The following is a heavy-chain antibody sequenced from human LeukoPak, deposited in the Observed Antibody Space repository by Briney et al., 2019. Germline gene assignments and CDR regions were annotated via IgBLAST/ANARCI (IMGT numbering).Heavy chain of an antibody. J-gene: IGHJ6*02. Sequence: GGSLRLSCAASGFTFGDYAMHWVRQAPGKGLEWVSGISWNSGSIGYADSVKGRFTISRDNAKNSLYLQMNSLRAEDTALYYCAKSAVAGTPSYGMDVWGQGTTVTVSS. D-gene: IGHD6-19*01. CDR3: AKSAVAGTPSYGMDV. V-gene: IGHV3-9*01. CDR1: GFTFGDYA. CDR2: ISWNSGSI.